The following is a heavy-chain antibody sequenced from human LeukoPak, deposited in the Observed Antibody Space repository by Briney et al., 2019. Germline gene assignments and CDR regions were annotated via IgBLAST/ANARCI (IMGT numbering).Heavy chain of an antibody. Sequence: SETLSLTCTVSGGSISSYYWSWIRQPPGKGLEWIGYIYYSGSTNYNPSLKSRVSISVDTSQNQFSLKPRSVTAADTAVYYCARGSTVTSLSYWGQGTLVTVSS. CDR1: GGSISSYY. V-gene: IGHV4-59*01. J-gene: IGHJ4*02. CDR3: ARGSTVTSLSY. CDR2: IYYSGST. D-gene: IGHD4-17*01.